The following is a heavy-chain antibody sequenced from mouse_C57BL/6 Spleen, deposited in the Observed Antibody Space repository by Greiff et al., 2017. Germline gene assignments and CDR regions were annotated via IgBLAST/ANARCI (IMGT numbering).Heavy chain of an antibody. V-gene: IGHV5-16*01. CDR2: INYDGSST. Sequence: VQLKESEGGLVQPGSSMKLSCTASGFTFSDYYMAWVRQVPEKGLEWVANINYDGSSTYYLDSLKSRFIISRDNAKNILYLQMSSLKSEDTATYYCARDRQDYFDYWGQGTTLTVSS. CDR1: GFTFSDYY. J-gene: IGHJ2*01. CDR3: ARDRQDYFDY. D-gene: IGHD3-2*02.